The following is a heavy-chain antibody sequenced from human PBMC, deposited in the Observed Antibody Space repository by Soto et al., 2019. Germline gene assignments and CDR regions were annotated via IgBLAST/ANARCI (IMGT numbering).Heavy chain of an antibody. V-gene: IGHV3-74*01. Sequence: GGSLRLSCAASGFTFSTYWMHWVRQAPGKGLVWVSRINGDGSSTSYADSVKGRFTISRDNAKNTLYLQMNSPRAEDTAVFYCARGSIATVTIYYYGMDVWGQGTTVTVSS. CDR3: ARGSIATVTIYYYGMDV. CDR1: GFTFSTYW. D-gene: IGHD4-17*01. CDR2: INGDGSST. J-gene: IGHJ6*02.